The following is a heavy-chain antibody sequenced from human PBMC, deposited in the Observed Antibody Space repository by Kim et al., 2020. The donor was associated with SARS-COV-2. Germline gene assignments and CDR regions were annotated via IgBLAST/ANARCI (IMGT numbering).Heavy chain of an antibody. Sequence: GGSLRLSCAASGFRFNDYAMHWVRQPPGKGLEWVPGISWNSGTIDYADSVKGRFTISRDNAKDSLFLQMNSLGTNDAAFYYCAKNSGYDYAFDSWGQGTLVTVAS. J-gene: IGHJ4*02. D-gene: IGHD5-12*01. CDR1: GFRFNDYA. CDR3: AKNSGYDYAFDS. CDR2: ISWNSGTI. V-gene: IGHV3-9*01.